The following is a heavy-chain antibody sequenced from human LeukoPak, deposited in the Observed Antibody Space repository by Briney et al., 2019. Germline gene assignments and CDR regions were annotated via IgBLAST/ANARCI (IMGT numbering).Heavy chain of an antibody. CDR2: ISSDNGIP. D-gene: IGHD2-2*01. V-gene: IGHV1-18*01. Sequence: GASVKVSCKASGRTNNKFGVTWVRQAPGQGLEWIGWISSDNGIPRYADKFHGRVTISADTSTTTAYIEMRSLTYDDTAVYFCANVAKGRFFFYHMDVWGKGTTVTVSS. J-gene: IGHJ6*04. CDR3: ANVAKGRFFFYHMDV. CDR1: GRTNNKFG.